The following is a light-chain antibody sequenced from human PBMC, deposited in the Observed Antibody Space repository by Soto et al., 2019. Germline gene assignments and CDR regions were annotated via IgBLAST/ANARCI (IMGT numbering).Light chain of an antibody. Sequence: ELVMTQSRSTLALSRGQRATIYCRASQSVSSSYLAWYQHRPGQAPRLLMCGASSRATGIPDRFSGTGSGTDFTLTISRLEPEDFAVYYCQQYGNSPWTFGQGTKVDI. J-gene: IGKJ1*01. CDR1: QSVSSSY. CDR3: QQYGNSPWT. V-gene: IGKV3-20*01. CDR2: GAS.